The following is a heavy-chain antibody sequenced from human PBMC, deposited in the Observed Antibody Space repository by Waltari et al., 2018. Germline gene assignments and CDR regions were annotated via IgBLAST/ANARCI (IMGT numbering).Heavy chain of an antibody. Sequence: QVQLVESGGGVVQPGRSLRLSCAASGFTFSSYGMHWVRQAPGKGLGWVAVIWYDGSNKYYADSVKGRFTISRDNSKNTLYLQMNSLRAEDTAVYYCARDGTYSGSSPFDYWGQGTLVTVSS. J-gene: IGHJ4*02. CDR3: ARDGTYSGSSPFDY. CDR1: GFTFSSYG. CDR2: IWYDGSNK. V-gene: IGHV3-33*01. D-gene: IGHD1-26*01.